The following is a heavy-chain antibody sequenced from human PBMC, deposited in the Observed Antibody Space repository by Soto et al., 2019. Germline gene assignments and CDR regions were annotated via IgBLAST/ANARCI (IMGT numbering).Heavy chain of an antibody. CDR1: GGSISGYY. V-gene: IGHV4-59*08. Sequence: SETLSLTCTVSGGSISGYYWSWFRQPPGKGLEWIGYIYYSGSTTYTPSLKSRVTIAVDTSKNQFSLSLNSVTAADTAVYYCARLGGYYQAFDQWGQGSLVTVS. D-gene: IGHD3-22*01. J-gene: IGHJ4*02. CDR3: ARLGGYYQAFDQ. CDR2: IYYSGST.